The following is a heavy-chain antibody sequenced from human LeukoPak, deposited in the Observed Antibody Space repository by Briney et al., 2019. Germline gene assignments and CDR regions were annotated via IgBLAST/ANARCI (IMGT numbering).Heavy chain of an antibody. CDR3: ATSYDILTGDDY. J-gene: IGHJ4*02. CDR2: IYYSGST. D-gene: IGHD3-9*01. CDR1: GGSISSSSYY. V-gene: IGHV4-39*07. Sequence: SETLSLTCTVSGGSISSSSYYWGWVRQPPGKGLEWIGSIYYSGSTYYNPSLKSRLTISVDTSKNQFSLKLSSVTAADTAVHYCATSYDILTGDDYWGQGTLVTVSS.